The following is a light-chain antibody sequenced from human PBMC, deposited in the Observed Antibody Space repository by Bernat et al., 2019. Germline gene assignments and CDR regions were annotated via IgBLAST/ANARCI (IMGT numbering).Light chain of an antibody. Sequence: QSALTQPASVSGSPGQSITISCTGTSSDVGGYNYVSWYQQHPGKAPKLMIYDVSNRPSGVSNRFSGSKSGNTASLTISGLQAEDEADYCCSSYTSSRDVVFGGGTKLTVL. CDR3: SSYTSSRDVV. CDR2: DVS. J-gene: IGLJ2*01. CDR1: SSDVGGYNY. V-gene: IGLV2-14*01.